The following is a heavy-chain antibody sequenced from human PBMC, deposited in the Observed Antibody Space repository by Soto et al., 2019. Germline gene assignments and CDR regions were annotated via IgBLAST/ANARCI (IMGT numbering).Heavy chain of an antibody. CDR3: AKDLQGSYGIDY. Sequence: QVQLVESGGGVVQPGRSLRLSCAASGFTFSDYGIHWVRQAPGKGLEWVAVISYDGSNKWYADSVKGRFTISRDNSKNTLYLQMNSLRPEDTAVYYCAKDLQGSYGIDYWGRGTLVTVSS. CDR2: ISYDGSNK. D-gene: IGHD6-6*01. V-gene: IGHV3-30*18. J-gene: IGHJ4*02. CDR1: GFTFSDYG.